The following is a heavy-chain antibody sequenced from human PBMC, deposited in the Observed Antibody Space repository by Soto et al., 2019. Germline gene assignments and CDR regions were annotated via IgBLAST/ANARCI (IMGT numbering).Heavy chain of an antibody. CDR1: GDSVTSHY. D-gene: IGHD6-19*01. CDR2: MHYTGFS. V-gene: IGHV4-59*02. J-gene: IGHJ4*02. CDR3: ARSWAVAGTENYFDY. Sequence: SETLSLTCSFSGDSVTSHYLTWIRQSPEKGLEWIGYMHYTGFSHYNPSLKSRVTISVDTSKNQFSLKLSSVTAADTAVYYCARSWAVAGTENYFDYWGQGTLVTVSS.